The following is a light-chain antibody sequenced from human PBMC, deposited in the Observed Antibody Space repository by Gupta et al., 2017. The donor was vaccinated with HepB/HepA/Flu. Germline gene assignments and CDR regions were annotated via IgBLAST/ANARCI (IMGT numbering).Light chain of an antibody. V-gene: IGLV2-8*01. Sequence: QSALPHPPSASGAPGASVTLSCTRTSSDVGGYNYVSWYQQHPGKAPKLMIYEVSKRPSGVPDRFSGSKSGNTASLTVSGLQAEDEADYYCSSYAGSNNLIFGGGTKLTVL. CDR2: EVS. J-gene: IGLJ2*01. CDR1: SSDVGGYNY. CDR3: SSYAGSNNLI.